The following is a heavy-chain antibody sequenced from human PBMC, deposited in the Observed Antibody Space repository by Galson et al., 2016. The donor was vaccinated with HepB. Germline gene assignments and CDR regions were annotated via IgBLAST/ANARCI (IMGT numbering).Heavy chain of an antibody. D-gene: IGHD5-24*01. CDR1: GFDFSSYG. V-gene: IGHV3-33*01. CDR3: ARDMEPPRDGLDP. Sequence: SLRLSCAASGFDFSSYGMHWVRQAPGRGLEWVGVIWYDGTNKYYADAVKGRFTISRDSSTDTLYLQMDSLRAEDTAVYFCARDMEPPRDGLDPWGRGTLVTVSS. CDR2: IWYDGTNK. J-gene: IGHJ5*02.